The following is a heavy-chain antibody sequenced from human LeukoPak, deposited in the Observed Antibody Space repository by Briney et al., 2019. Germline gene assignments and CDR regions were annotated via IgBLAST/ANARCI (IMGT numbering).Heavy chain of an antibody. CDR1: GGTFSSYA. J-gene: IGHJ4*02. V-gene: IGHV1-69*13. D-gene: IGHD3-22*01. CDR3: ARGEDYYDSSGYSYYFDY. CDR2: IIPIFGTA. Sequence: SVKVSCKASGGTFSSYAISWVRQAPGQGLEWMGGIIPIFGTANYAQKFQGRVTITADESTSTAYMELSSLRSEDTAVYYCARGEDYYDSSGYSYYFDYWGQGTLVTVSS.